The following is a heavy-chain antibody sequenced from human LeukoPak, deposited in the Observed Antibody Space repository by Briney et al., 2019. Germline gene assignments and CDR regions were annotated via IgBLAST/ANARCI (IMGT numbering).Heavy chain of an antibody. CDR1: GFTFSSYS. D-gene: IGHD2-2*01. CDR2: ISSSSSTI. V-gene: IGHV3-48*01. Sequence: GGSLRLSCAASGFTFSSYSMNWVRQAPGKGLERVSYISSSSSTIYYADSVKGRFTISRDNAKNSLYLQMNSLRAEDTAVYYCARCYVGSSSTSCYYSAWGQGTLVTVSS. CDR3: ARCYVGSSSTSCYYSA. J-gene: IGHJ5*02.